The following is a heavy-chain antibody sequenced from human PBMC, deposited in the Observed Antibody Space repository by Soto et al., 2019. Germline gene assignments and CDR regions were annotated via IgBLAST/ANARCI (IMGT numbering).Heavy chain of an antibody. J-gene: IGHJ6*02. D-gene: IGHD6-19*01. CDR2: IWYDGNTK. CDR3: ARPLVAPVAGPYYYGMDV. Sequence: PGGSLRLSCAASGFTFGTYGFNWVRQAPGKGLEWVAVIWYDGNTKYYADSVKGRFTISRDNSKNTLYLQMNSLTAEDTAVYYCARPLVAPVAGPYYYGMDVWGQGATVTDSS. V-gene: IGHV3-33*01. CDR1: GFTFGTYG.